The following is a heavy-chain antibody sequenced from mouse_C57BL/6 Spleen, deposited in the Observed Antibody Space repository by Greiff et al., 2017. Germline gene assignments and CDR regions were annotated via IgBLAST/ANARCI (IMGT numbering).Heavy chain of an antibody. CDR2: INPNNGGT. CDR3: ARSVGNSLPCWCFEV. J-gene: IGHJ1*01. Sequence: VQLQQSGPELVKPGASVKIPCKASGYTFTDYNMEWVKQSHGKGLEWIGDINPNNGGTIYNQKFKGKATLTVDKSSSTAYMELRSLTSEDTAVYYCARSVGNSLPCWCFEVWGGGTTVTVSS. D-gene: IGHD2-1*01. CDR1: GYTFTDYN. V-gene: IGHV1-18*01.